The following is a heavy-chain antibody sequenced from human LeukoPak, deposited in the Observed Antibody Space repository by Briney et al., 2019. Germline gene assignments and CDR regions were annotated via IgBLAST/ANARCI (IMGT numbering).Heavy chain of an antibody. V-gene: IGHV3-23*01. Sequence: GGSLRLPCAASGFSFSSYAMSWVRQAPGKGLGWVSAISGSGASTYYADSVKGRFTISRDNSKNTLYLQMNSLRAEDTAVYYCAKDLSRYGSTWSDAFDIWGQGTMVTVSS. CDR2: ISGSGAST. CDR3: AKDLSRYGSTWSDAFDI. CDR1: GFSFSSYA. D-gene: IGHD6-13*01. J-gene: IGHJ3*02.